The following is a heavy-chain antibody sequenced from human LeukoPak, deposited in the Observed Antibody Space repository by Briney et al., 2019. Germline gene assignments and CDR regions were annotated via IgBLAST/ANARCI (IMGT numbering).Heavy chain of an antibody. CDR1: GDSISSSYYY. D-gene: IGHD6-19*01. Sequence: SETLSLTCTVSGDSISSSYYYWGWIRQPPGKGLEWIGSIYHSGSTYYNPSLKSRVTISVDTSKNQFSLKLSSVTAADTAVYYCARLAVAGNGDYWGQGTLVTVSS. CDR3: ARLAVAGNGDY. CDR2: IYHSGST. V-gene: IGHV4-39*01. J-gene: IGHJ4*02.